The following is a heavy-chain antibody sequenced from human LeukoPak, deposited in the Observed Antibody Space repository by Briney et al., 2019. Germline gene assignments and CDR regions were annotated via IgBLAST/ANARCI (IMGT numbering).Heavy chain of an antibody. J-gene: IGHJ6*03. Sequence: SQTLSLTCTVSGGSISSGAYYWSWIRQHPDKGLEWIGYIYYSGSTYYNPSLKSRVIISVDTSKNQFSLKLSSVTAADTAVYYCARDRDYYGSGGRYMDVWGKGTTVTVSS. V-gene: IGHV4-31*03. D-gene: IGHD3-10*01. CDR3: ARDRDYYGSGGRYMDV. CDR2: IYYSGST. CDR1: GGSISSGAYY.